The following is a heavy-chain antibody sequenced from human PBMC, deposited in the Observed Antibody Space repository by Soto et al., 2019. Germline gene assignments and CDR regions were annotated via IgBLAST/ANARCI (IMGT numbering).Heavy chain of an antibody. D-gene: IGHD5-18*01. J-gene: IGHJ4*02. CDR1: GVTVSSNY. CDR2: IYSGGST. Sequence: GGSLRLSCAASGVTVSSNYMSWVRQAPGKGLEWVSVIYSGGSTYYAGSVKGRFTISRDNSKNTLYLQMNSLRAEDTAVYYCARHGYNYGGGYFDYWGQGTLVTVS. V-gene: IGHV3-66*04. CDR3: ARHGYNYGGGYFDY.